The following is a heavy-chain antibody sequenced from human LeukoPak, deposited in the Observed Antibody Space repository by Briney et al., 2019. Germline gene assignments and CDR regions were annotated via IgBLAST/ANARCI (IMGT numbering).Heavy chain of an antibody. CDR3: ARDYTAMGPGLSYLDY. CDR1: GFTFRSYN. J-gene: IGHJ4*02. CDR2: ISSSSRYI. V-gene: IGHV3-21*01. D-gene: IGHD5-18*01. Sequence: GGSLRLSCAASGFTFRSYNMNWVRQAPGKGLEWVSSISSSSRYIYYADSVKGRFTISRDNAKNSLYLQMNNLRAGDTALYYCARDYTAMGPGLSYLDYWGLGTLVTVS.